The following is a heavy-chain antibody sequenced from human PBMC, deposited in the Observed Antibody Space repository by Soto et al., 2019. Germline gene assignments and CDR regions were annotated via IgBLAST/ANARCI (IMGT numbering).Heavy chain of an antibody. CDR3: ARDPRPLRLRLPASDFDY. J-gene: IGHJ4*02. CDR1: GFTFSSYG. Sequence: GGSLRLSCAASGFTFSSYGMHWVRQAPGKGLEWVAVIWYDGSNKYYADSVKGRFTISRDNSKNTLYLQMNSLRAEDTAVYYCARDPRPLRLRLPASDFDYWGQGTLVTVSS. D-gene: IGHD4-17*01. CDR2: IWYDGSNK. V-gene: IGHV3-33*01.